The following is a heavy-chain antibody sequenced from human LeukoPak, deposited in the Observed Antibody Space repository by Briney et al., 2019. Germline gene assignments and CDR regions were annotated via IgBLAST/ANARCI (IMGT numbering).Heavy chain of an antibody. V-gene: IGHV3-11*01. J-gene: IGHJ3*02. CDR2: ISSSGSTI. CDR1: GFTFSDYY. CDR3: ARVGLFSGYYYGAFDI. D-gene: IGHD3-22*01. Sequence: GGSLRLSCAASGFTFSDYYMSWIRQAPGKGLEWVSYISSSGSTIYYADSVKGRFTVSRDNAKNSLYLQMNSLRAEDTAVYYCARVGLFSGYYYGAFDIWGQGTMVTVSS.